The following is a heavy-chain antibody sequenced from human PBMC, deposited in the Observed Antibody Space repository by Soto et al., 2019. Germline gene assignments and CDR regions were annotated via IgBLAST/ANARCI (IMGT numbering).Heavy chain of an antibody. D-gene: IGHD6-19*01. J-gene: IGHJ1*01. V-gene: IGHV3-23*01. CDR1: GFTFSSYA. CDR3: AKGVPGIAVAGTGYFQH. CDR2: ISGSGDST. Sequence: GGSLRLACAASGFTFSSYAMSWVRQAPGKGLEWVSGISGSGDSTYYADSVKGRFTISRDNSKNTLYLQMNSLRAEDTAVYYCAKGVPGIAVAGTGYFQHWGQGT.